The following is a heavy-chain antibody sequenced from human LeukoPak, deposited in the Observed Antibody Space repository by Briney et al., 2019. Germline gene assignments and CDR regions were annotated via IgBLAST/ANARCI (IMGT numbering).Heavy chain of an antibody. CDR1: GGSISSGGYY. Sequence: SQTLSLTYTVSGGSISSGGYYWSWIRQHPGKGLEWIGYIYYSGSTYYNPSLKSRVTISVDTSKNQFSLKLSSVTAADTAVYYCARDGSITMVRGATRHGMDVWGKGTTVTVSS. J-gene: IGHJ6*04. V-gene: IGHV4-31*03. D-gene: IGHD3-10*01. CDR3: ARDGSITMVRGATRHGMDV. CDR2: IYYSGST.